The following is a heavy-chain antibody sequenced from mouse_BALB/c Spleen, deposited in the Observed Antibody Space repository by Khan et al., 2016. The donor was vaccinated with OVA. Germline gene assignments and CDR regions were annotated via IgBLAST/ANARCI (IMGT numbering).Heavy chain of an antibody. CDR2: INPNTGYT. D-gene: IGHD1-1*01. CDR3: ARRGLRWDFDY. CDR1: GYTFINYW. V-gene: IGHV1-7*01. Sequence: QMQLQQPGAELAKPGASVKMSCKASGYTFINYWIHWVKQTPGQGLEWIGYINPNTGYTEYNQNFTDKATLTADKSSSTAYMQLSSLTSEDSSVYYCARRGLRWDFDYWGQGTTLTVSS. J-gene: IGHJ2*01.